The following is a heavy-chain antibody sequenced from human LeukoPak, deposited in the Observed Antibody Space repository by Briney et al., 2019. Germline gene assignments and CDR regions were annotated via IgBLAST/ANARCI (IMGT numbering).Heavy chain of an antibody. CDR1: GGSISSYY. D-gene: IGHD6-19*01. CDR3: AREEQWLVGYFDY. CDR2: IYYSGST. V-gene: IGHV4-59*01. J-gene: IGHJ4*02. Sequence: SETLSLTCTVSGGSISSYYWSWIRQPPGKGLEWIGYIYYSGSTNYNPSLKSRVTISVDTSKNQFSLKLSSVTAADTAVYYCAREEQWLVGYFDYWGQGTLVTLSS.